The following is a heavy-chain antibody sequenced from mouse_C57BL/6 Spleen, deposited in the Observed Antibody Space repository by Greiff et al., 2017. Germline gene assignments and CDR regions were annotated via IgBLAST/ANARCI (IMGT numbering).Heavy chain of an antibody. V-gene: IGHV1-69*01. J-gene: IGHJ2*01. CDR1: GYTFTSYW. Sequence: QVQLQQPGAELGMPGEEGKRSCKASGYTFTSYWMHWVKQRPGQGLEWIGEIDPSDSYTNYNQKFKGKSTLTVDKSSSTAYMQLSSLTSEDSAVYYCASLDYYGSSSIEYWGQGTTLTVSS. CDR2: IDPSDSYT. D-gene: IGHD1-1*01. CDR3: ASLDYYGSSSIEY.